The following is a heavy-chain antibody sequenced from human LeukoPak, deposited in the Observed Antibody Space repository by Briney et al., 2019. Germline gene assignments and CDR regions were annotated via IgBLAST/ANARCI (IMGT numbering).Heavy chain of an antibody. CDR3: ARRQYYDSSGYRYYFDY. V-gene: IGHV4-59*08. D-gene: IGHD3-22*01. J-gene: IGHJ4*02. Sequence: PSETLSLTCTVSGGSINRYYWSWIRQPPGKGLEWIGQIYYSGSTNYNPSLKSRVTVSVDTSKNQFSLKLSSVTAADTAVYYCARRQYYDSSGYRYYFDYWGQGTLVTVSS. CDR2: IYYSGST. CDR1: GGSINRYY.